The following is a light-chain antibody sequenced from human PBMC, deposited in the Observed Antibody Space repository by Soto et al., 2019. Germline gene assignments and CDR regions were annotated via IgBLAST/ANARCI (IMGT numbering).Light chain of an antibody. V-gene: IGKV3-15*01. CDR2: RAS. J-gene: IGKJ1*01. CDR1: HSIDIN. CDR3: QQFGNWWT. Sequence: EVVMTQSPATLSASPGQRVALSCRASHSIDINLAWYQQKPGQAPRLVIYRASTRATGIPARFSGSGSGKEFTLTISSLQSEDFAIYYCQQFGNWWTFGQGTKVEIK.